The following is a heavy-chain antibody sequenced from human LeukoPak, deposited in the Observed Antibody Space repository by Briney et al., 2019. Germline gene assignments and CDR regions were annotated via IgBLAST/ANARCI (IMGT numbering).Heavy chain of an antibody. CDR1: GYTFTSYG. CDR2: ISAYNGNT. D-gene: IGHD6-13*01. V-gene: IGHV1-18*01. J-gene: IGHJ5*02. Sequence: GASVKVSCKASGYTFTSYGISWVRQAPGQGLEWMGWISAYNGNTNYAQKLQGRVTMTKDTSTSTAYMELRSLRSDDTAVYYCARVDSDIAAAGTGPYNWFDPWGQGTLVTVSS. CDR3: ARVDSDIAAAGTGPYNWFDP.